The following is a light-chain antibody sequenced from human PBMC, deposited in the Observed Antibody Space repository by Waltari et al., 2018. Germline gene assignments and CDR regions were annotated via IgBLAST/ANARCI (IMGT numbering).Light chain of an antibody. J-gene: IGLJ3*02. Sequence: QSALTQPASVSGSPGHSITISCTGTSSDVGGYNYVSWYQQHPGKAPKLMIYDVSNRPSGVSNRFSGSKSDNTASLTISGLQAEDEADYYCSSYTSSSTWVFGGGTKLTVL. CDR1: SSDVGGYNY. CDR2: DVS. V-gene: IGLV2-14*03. CDR3: SSYTSSSTWV.